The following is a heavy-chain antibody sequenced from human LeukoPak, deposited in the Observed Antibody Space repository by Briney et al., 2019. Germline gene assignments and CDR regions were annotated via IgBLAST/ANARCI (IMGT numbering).Heavy chain of an antibody. CDR1: VHPNNRGDYQ. J-gene: IGHJ4*02. CDR2: RYYNGSS. V-gene: IGHV4-31*03. D-gene: IGHD5-12*01. Sequence: SSVPLSLPCTLSVHPNNRGDYQGRPSCQQPAKVRERNGYRYYNGSSYYNPSLKSRVPRSVDTSKNQFSLQLSSVTAADTAVYYCARSRVARIRLPLGYFDYGGQGTLVSVS. CDR3: ARSRVARIRLPLGYFDY.